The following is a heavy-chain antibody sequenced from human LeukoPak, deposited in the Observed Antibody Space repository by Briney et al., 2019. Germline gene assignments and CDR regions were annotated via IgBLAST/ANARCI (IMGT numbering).Heavy chain of an antibody. CDR3: ARVLRSGYGMDV. CDR1: GFTFSGYG. J-gene: IGHJ6*02. V-gene: IGHV3-33*01. Sequence: PGGSLGLSCATSGFTFSGYGMVWVRQAPGTGLEWVALIWYDGRNKYCAESVKGRFTVSRDNSKNTLYLQMNSLRVEDTAVYYCARVLRSGYGMDVWGQGTTVTVSS. CDR2: IWYDGRNK.